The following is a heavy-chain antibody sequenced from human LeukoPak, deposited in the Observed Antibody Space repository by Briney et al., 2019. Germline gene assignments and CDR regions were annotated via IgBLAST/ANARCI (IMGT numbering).Heavy chain of an antibody. Sequence: GGSLRLSCAASGFTFSSYSMNWVRQAPGKGLEWVSYISSSSTIYYADSVKGRFTISRDNAKNSLYLQMNSLRAEDTAVYYCARVSAESMGAVDYWGQGTLSPSPQ. CDR3: ARVSAESMGAVDY. V-gene: IGHV3-48*01. J-gene: IGHJ4*02. D-gene: IGHD1-26*01. CDR1: GFTFSSYS. CDR2: ISSSSTI.